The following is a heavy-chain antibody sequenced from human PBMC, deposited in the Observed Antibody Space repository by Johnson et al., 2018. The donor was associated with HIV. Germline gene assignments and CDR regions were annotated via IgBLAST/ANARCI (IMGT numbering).Heavy chain of an antibody. Sequence: VQLVESGGGLIQPGGSLRLSCAASGFTVSSNYMSWVRQAPGKGLEWVSVISYDGSNKYYEDSVKGRFTISRDNSKNSLYLQMNSLRAEDTAVYYCARVLGGFDAFDIWGQGTMVTVSS. V-gene: IGHV3-30*03. D-gene: IGHD3-9*01. CDR2: ISYDGSNK. J-gene: IGHJ3*02. CDR1: GFTVSSNY. CDR3: ARVLGGFDAFDI.